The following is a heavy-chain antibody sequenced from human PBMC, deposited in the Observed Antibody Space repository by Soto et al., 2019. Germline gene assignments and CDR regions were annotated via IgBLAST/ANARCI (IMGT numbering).Heavy chain of an antibody. CDR3: ATYVQVWLPSQYSYFDY. V-gene: IGHV4-39*07. Sequence: SETLSLTCTVSGGSIISSSYYWGWIRQPPGKGLEWIGSIYYSGSTYYNPSLKSRVTISVDTSKNQFSLKLSSVTAEDTAVYYCATYVQVWLPSQYSYFDYWGQGTLVTVPQ. J-gene: IGHJ4*02. CDR2: IYYSGST. CDR1: GGSIISSSYY. D-gene: IGHD5-18*01.